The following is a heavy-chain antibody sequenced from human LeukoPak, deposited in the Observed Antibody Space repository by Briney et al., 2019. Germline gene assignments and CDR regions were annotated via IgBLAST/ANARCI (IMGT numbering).Heavy chain of an antibody. J-gene: IGHJ5*02. D-gene: IGHD3-10*01. CDR1: GASVTSGGFY. CDR2: IYYTGST. V-gene: IGHV4-39*01. Sequence: PSETLSLTCSVSGASVTSGGFYWGWLRQSPGKGLEWIATIYYTGSTYYDPSLKSRVTISIDTSKNQFSLNVRSVSAADTAVYYXAXHSXSGSLSRPFDPXGQGTLVTVTS. CDR3: AXHSXSGSLSRPFDP.